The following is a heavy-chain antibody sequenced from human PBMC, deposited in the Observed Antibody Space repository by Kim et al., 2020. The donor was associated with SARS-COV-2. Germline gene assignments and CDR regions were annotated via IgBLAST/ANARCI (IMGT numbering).Heavy chain of an antibody. Sequence: GGSLRLSCAASGFTFSNYAMNWVRQAPGKGLEWVSAISGSGGSTSYAESVRGRFTISRDSSKNTLQLQMNNLRAEDTAAAYCSKGRASGTYVEHSWGQGT. D-gene: IGHD1-26*01. CDR1: GFTFSNYA. V-gene: IGHV3-23*01. CDR2: ISGSGGST. CDR3: SKGRASGTYVEHS. J-gene: IGHJ4*02.